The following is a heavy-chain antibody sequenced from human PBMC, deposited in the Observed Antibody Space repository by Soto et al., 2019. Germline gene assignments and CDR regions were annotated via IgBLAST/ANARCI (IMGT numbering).Heavy chain of an antibody. D-gene: IGHD6-13*01. Sequence: PSQTLSLTCTVSGGSTSSYYWRWIRQLAGKGLEWIGRIYTSGRTNYNPSLKRRVTMSVDTPKNQFSLKLSSVTAADTADYCFSRGSPFSSSWLFDYWGQGTLVTVSS. J-gene: IGHJ4*02. V-gene: IGHV4-4*07. CDR2: IYTSGRT. CDR1: GGSTSSYY. CDR3: SRGSPFSSSWLFDY.